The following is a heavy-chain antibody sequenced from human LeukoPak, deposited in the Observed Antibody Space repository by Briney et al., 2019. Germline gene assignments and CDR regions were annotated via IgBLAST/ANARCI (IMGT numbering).Heavy chain of an antibody. Sequence: PSETLSLTCTVSGGSISSSSYYWGWIRQPPGKGLEWIGSIYYSGSTYYNPSLKSRVTISVDTSKNQFSLKLSSVTAADTAVYYCARGLKNWDDAFDIWGQGTMVTVSS. V-gene: IGHV4-39*07. D-gene: IGHD7-27*01. J-gene: IGHJ3*02. CDR3: ARGLKNWDDAFDI. CDR2: IYYSGST. CDR1: GGSISSSSYY.